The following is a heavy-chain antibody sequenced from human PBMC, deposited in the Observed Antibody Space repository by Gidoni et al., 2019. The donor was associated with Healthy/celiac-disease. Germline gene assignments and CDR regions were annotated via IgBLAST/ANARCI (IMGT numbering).Heavy chain of an antibody. CDR3: ARGRITIFGVVLV. V-gene: IGHV4-31*02. J-gene: IGHJ4*02. D-gene: IGHD3-3*01. CDR2: IYYSGST. Sequence: WIGYIYYSGSTYYNPSLKSRVTISVDTSKNQFSLKLSSVTAADTAVYYCARGRITIFGVVLVWGQGTLVTVSS.